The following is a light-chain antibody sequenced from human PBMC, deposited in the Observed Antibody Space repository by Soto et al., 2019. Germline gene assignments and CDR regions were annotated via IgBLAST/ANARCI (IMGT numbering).Light chain of an antibody. V-gene: IGKV1-5*03. Sequence: DFQMNQSPSTLSASVGDRVTSXCRARQSVSTWLAWYQQKPGKTPKRLIYKTSNLESGVPSRFTGSGSGTEFTRTISSLPPDDFATYYCQQYYSWTFGQGTKVEI. CDR1: QSVSTW. J-gene: IGKJ1*01. CDR3: QQYYSWT. CDR2: KTS.